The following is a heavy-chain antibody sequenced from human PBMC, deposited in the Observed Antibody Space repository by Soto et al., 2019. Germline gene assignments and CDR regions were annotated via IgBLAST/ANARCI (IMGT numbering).Heavy chain of an antibody. CDR3: ARLWVAPGDRLYYMYV. CDR2: INPNSGGT. CDR1: GYTFTGYY. J-gene: IGHJ6*03. Sequence: ASVKVSCKASGYTFTGYYMHWVRQAPGQGLEWMGWINPNSGGTNYAQKFQGWVTMTRDTSISTAYMELSRLRSDDTAVYYCARLWVAPGDRLYYMYVSGKRTSVIVSS. D-gene: IGHD4-17*01. V-gene: IGHV1-2*04.